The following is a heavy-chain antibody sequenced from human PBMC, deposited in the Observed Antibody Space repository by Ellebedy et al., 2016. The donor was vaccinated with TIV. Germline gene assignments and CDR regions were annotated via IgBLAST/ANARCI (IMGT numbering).Heavy chain of an antibody. CDR2: IDWDDDK. Sequence: SGPTLVKPTQTLTLTCTFSGFSLTTTGMSVNWIRQPPGKALEWLARIDWDDDKKYTTSLRTRLTISKDTSKNQVVLSMSNMDPVETATYYCARVYSSSSWGFEYWGQGTLVTVSS. D-gene: IGHD6-6*01. CDR1: GFSLTTTGMS. V-gene: IGHV2-70*11. J-gene: IGHJ4*02. CDR3: ARVYSSSSWGFEY.